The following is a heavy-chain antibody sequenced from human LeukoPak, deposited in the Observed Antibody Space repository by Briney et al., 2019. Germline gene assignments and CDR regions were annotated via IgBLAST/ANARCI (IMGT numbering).Heavy chain of an antibody. CDR3: AREDLLMGVRGAAFDI. D-gene: IGHD3-10*01. V-gene: IGHV4-61*02. CDR2: IYTSGST. Sequence: TLSLTCTVSGGSITSGSYYWSWIRQPAGKGLEWIGRIYTSGSTDYNPSLKSRVTISVDTSKNQFSLKLSSVTAADTAVFYCAREDLLMGVRGAAFDIWGQGTMVTVSS. J-gene: IGHJ3*02. CDR1: GGSITSGSYY.